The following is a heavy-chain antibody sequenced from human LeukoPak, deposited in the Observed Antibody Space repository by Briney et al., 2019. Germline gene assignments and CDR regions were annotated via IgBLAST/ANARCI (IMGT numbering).Heavy chain of an antibody. Sequence: QPGGSLRLSCAASGFTFSSHAMSWVRQAPGKGLEWVSAISGSGGSTYYADSVKGRFTISRDNSKNTLYLQMNSLRAEDTAVYYCAKLVGATDWFDPWGQGTLVTVSS. V-gene: IGHV3-23*01. CDR3: AKLVGATDWFDP. J-gene: IGHJ5*02. CDR2: ISGSGGST. CDR1: GFTFSSHA. D-gene: IGHD1-26*01.